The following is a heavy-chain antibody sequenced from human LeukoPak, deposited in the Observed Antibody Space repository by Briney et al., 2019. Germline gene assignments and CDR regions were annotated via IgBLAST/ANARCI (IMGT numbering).Heavy chain of an antibody. D-gene: IGHD2-2*01. V-gene: IGHV3-30*18. CDR1: GFTFSSYG. Sequence: GGSLRLSCAASGFTFSSYGMHWVRQAPGKGLEWVAVISYDGSNKYYADSVKGRFTISRDNSKNTLYLQMNSLRAEDTAVYYSAKVQRYQLLRGYFDYWGQGTLVTVSS. CDR3: AKVQRYQLLRGYFDY. J-gene: IGHJ4*02. CDR2: ISYDGSNK.